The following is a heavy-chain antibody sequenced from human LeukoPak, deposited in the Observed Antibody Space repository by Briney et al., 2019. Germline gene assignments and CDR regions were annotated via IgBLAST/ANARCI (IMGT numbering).Heavy chain of an antibody. CDR1: GFTFSSYS. D-gene: IGHD1-26*01. CDR3: ARDLPSATLDY. Sequence: PGGSLRLSCAASGFTFSSYSMNWVRQAPGKGLEWVSYISSSGSTIYYADSVKGRFTISRDNAKNSLYLQMNSLRAEDTAVYYCARDLPSATLDYWGQGTLVTVSS. J-gene: IGHJ4*02. V-gene: IGHV3-48*04. CDR2: ISSSGSTI.